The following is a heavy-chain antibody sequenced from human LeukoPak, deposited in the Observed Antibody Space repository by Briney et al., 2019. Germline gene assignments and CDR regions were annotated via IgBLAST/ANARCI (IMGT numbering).Heavy chain of an antibody. V-gene: IGHV3-21*01. CDR1: GFTFSSYS. CDR3: ARPYCGGDCYSPEPFDY. Sequence: GGSLRLSCAASGFTFSSYSMNWVRQAPGKGLEWVSSISSSSSYIYYADSVKGRFTISRDNAKNSLYLQMNSLRAEDTAVYYCARPYCGGDCYSPEPFDYWGQGTLVTVSS. D-gene: IGHD2-21*02. J-gene: IGHJ4*02. CDR2: ISSSSSYI.